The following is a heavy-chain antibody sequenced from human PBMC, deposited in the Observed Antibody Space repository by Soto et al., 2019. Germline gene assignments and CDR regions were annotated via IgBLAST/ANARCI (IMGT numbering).Heavy chain of an antibody. Sequence: QVQLQESGPGLVKPSETLSLTCTVSGGSISSYYWRWIRQPAGKGLAWIGRIYTSGSTNYNPSLKSRVTMSVDTSKNQFALKLSSVTAADTAVYYCARVAYGDYRGAFDIWGQGTMVTVSS. CDR2: IYTSGST. V-gene: IGHV4-4*07. D-gene: IGHD4-17*01. J-gene: IGHJ3*02. CDR3: ARVAYGDYRGAFDI. CDR1: GGSISSYY.